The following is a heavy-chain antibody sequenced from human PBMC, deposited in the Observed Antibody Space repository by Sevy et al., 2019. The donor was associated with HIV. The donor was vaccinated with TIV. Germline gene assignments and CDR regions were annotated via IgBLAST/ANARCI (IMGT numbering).Heavy chain of an antibody. J-gene: IGHJ4*02. Sequence: GESLKISCKGSGYSFTSYWIGWVRQMPGKGLEWMGIIYPGDSDTRYSPSFQGQVTFSADKSISTAYLQWSSLKASDTAMYYCARGGSSSWYPLLSFDYWGQGTLVTVSS. V-gene: IGHV5-51*01. CDR2: IYPGDSDT. CDR3: ARGGSSSWYPLLSFDY. D-gene: IGHD6-13*01. CDR1: GYSFTSYW.